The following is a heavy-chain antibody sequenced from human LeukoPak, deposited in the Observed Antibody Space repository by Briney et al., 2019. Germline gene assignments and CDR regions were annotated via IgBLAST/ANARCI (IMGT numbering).Heavy chain of an antibody. J-gene: IGHJ1*01. V-gene: IGHV3-33*01. CDR2: IWYDGSNK. D-gene: IGHD3-16*01. CDR1: EFTFSSYG. CDR3: ARDQRPGWGEYFQH. Sequence: PGGPLRLSCAASEFTFSSYGMHWVRQAPGKGLEWVAVIWYDGSNKYYADSVKGRFTISRDNSKNTVYLQMNNLRVEDTAVYYCARDQRPGWGEYFQHWGQGTLVTVSS.